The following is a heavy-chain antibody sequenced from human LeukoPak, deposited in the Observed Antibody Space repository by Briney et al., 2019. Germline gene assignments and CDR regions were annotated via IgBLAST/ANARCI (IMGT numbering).Heavy chain of an antibody. V-gene: IGHV3-53*01. Sequence: GGSLRLSCAASGFTVSSNYMSWVRQAPGKGLEWVSVIYSVDSTYYADSVKGRFTISRDNSKNTLYLQMNSLRAEDTAIYYCARGVPADAFDIWGPGTMVTVSS. CDR2: IYSVDST. CDR3: ARGVPADAFDI. CDR1: GFTVSSNY. J-gene: IGHJ3*02. D-gene: IGHD4/OR15-4a*01.